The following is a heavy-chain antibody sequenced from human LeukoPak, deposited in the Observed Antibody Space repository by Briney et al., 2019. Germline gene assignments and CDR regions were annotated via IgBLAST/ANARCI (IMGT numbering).Heavy chain of an antibody. J-gene: IGHJ4*02. CDR2: ISSSGSTI. V-gene: IGHV3-11*01. CDR3: AREWGSYYYDSSGYFY. D-gene: IGHD3-22*01. Sequence: GGSLRLSCAASGFTFSDYYMSWIRRAPGKGLEWVSYISSSGSTIYYADSVKGRFTISRDNAKNSLYLQMNSLRAEDTAVYYCAREWGSYYYDSSGYFYWGQGTLVTVSS. CDR1: GFTFSDYY.